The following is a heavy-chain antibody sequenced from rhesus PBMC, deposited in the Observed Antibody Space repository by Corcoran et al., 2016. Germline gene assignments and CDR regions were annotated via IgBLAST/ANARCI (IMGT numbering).Heavy chain of an antibody. CDR1: GYSISSGYG. CDR2: ISYCGST. J-gene: IGHJ4*01. V-gene: IGHV4-122*02. D-gene: IGHD1-44*02. Sequence: QVQLQESGPGLVKPSETLSLTCAVSGYSISSGYGWSWIRQPPGKGLEWIGYISYCGSTSYNPSLKSRVTISRDTSKNQCSLKRSSVTAADTAVYYCAREGVRGHFDYWGQGVLVTVSS. CDR3: AREGVRGHFDY.